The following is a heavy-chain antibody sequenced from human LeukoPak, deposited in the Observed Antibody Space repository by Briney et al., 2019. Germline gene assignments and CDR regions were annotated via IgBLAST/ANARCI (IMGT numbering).Heavy chain of an antibody. Sequence: SETLSLTCTVSGDSISTSSYYWGWFRQPPGKGLEWIGNIYYSGNTYYNPSLKSRVTISVDTSKNQFSLKLSSVTAADTAVYYCASGTYYDFWSGYPRGYYFDYWGQGTLVTVSS. CDR1: GDSISTSSYY. J-gene: IGHJ4*02. D-gene: IGHD3-3*01. CDR3: ASGTYYDFWSGYPRGYYFDY. CDR2: IYYSGNT. V-gene: IGHV4-39*07.